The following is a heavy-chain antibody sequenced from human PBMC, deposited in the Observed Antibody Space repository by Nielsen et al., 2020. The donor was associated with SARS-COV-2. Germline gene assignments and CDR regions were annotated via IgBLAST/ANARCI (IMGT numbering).Heavy chain of an antibody. D-gene: IGHD1-26*01. Sequence: ASVKVSCKASGYTFTSYAMHWVRQAPGQRLEWMGWINAGNGNTKYSQKFQGRVTITADESTSTAYMELSSLRSEDTAVYYCARDIERGMSGSYGYWGQGTLVTVSS. V-gene: IGHV1-3*01. CDR1: GYTFTSYA. J-gene: IGHJ4*02. CDR2: INAGNGNT. CDR3: ARDIERGMSGSYGY.